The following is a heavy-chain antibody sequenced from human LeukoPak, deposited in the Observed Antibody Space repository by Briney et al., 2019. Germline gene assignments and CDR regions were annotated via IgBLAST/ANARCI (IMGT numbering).Heavy chain of an antibody. CDR2: IWYDASDR. Sequence: RRSLTLSCAPSGFTFSSFGMRWVRQAPGKGLEWVAVIWYDASDRYYADSVKGRFTISRDNSENTLFLQMNSLRDDDTAVYYCVRGVGVSRFNYFDPWGQGTLVVVSS. V-gene: IGHV3-33*01. J-gene: IGHJ5*02. D-gene: IGHD5-24*01. CDR1: GFTFSSFG. CDR3: VRGVGVSRFNYFDP.